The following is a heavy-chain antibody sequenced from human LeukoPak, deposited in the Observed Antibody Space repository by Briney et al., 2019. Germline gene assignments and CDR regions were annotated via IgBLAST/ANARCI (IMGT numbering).Heavy chain of an antibody. J-gene: IGHJ4*02. D-gene: IGHD2-2*01. CDR1: GFTVSSNY. V-gene: IGHV3-53*05. CDR2: IYSGGST. Sequence: HPGGSLRLSCAASGFTVSSNYMSWVRQAPGKGLEWVSVIYSGGSTYYADSVKGRFTLSRDNSKDTLYLQMDSLRAEDTAVYSCARGYCSSTACPPCDYWGQGTLVTVSS. CDR3: ARGYCSSTACPPCDY.